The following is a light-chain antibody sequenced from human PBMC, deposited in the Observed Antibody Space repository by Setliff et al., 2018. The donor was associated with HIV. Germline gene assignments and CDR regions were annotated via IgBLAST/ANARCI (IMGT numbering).Light chain of an antibody. CDR2: DTS. CDR1: QSLSRN. V-gene: IGKV3-15*01. CDR3: QQYNNWPPLWT. Sequence: EIVMTQSPATLSVSPGERATLSCRASQSLSRNLAWYQQKPGQPPRLLIYDTSTRATGIPARFSGSGSGTEFTLTISSLQSEDFGVYYCQQYNNWPPLWTFGQGTKVDIK. J-gene: IGKJ1*01.